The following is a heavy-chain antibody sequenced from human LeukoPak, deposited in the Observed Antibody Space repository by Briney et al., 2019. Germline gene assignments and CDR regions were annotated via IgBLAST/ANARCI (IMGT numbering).Heavy chain of an antibody. J-gene: IGHJ1*01. V-gene: IGHV4-39*01. CDR3: ASPGLKSGWYIRAPDDLAEYFQH. CDR1: GGSISSSSYY. CDR2: IYYSGST. D-gene: IGHD6-19*01. Sequence: SETLSLTCTVSGGSISSSSYYWGWIRRPPGKGLEWIGSIYYSGSTYYNPSLKSRVTISVDTSKNQFSLKLSSVTAADTAVYYCASPGLKSGWYIRAPDDLAEYFQHWGQGTLVTVSS.